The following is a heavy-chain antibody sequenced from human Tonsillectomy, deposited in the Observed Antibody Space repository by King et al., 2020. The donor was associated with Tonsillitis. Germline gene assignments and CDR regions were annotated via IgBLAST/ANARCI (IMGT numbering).Heavy chain of an antibody. Sequence: VQLVESGGGVVQPGRSLRLSCAASGFTFSSYGMHWVRQAPGKGLEWVAVISYDGSNKYYADSVKGRFTISRDNSKNTLYLQMTSLRAEDTAVYYCAKTTLESGWYDYFDYWGQGTLVTVSS. J-gene: IGHJ4*02. CDR2: ISYDGSNK. D-gene: IGHD6-19*01. CDR1: GFTFSSYG. CDR3: AKTTLESGWYDYFDY. V-gene: IGHV3-30*18.